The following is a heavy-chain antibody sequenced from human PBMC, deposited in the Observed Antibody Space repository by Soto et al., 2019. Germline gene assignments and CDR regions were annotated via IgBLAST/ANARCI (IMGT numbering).Heavy chain of an antibody. D-gene: IGHD4-17*01. Sequence: QVQLQESGPGLVKPSETLSLTCSVAGGSMNSYFWSWIRQSPGKGLEWIGYIYYSGSTNYNPSLKSRVTISVDTSKNQFSLNLRSVTAAATAVYYCARWRLRHGGFDYLGQGTLVTVSS. J-gene: IGHJ4*02. CDR3: ARWRLRHGGFDY. V-gene: IGHV4-59*01. CDR2: IYYSGST. CDR1: GGSMNSYF.